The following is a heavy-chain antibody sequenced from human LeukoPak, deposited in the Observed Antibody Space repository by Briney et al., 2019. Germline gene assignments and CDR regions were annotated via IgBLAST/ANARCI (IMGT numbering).Heavy chain of an antibody. CDR2: INPSGGST. Sequence: ASVKVSCKASGYTFTSYDMHWVRQAPGQGLEWMGIINPSGGSTSYAQKFQGRVTMTRDTSTSTVYMELSSLRSEDTAVYYCARDLGDSGPVYYMDVWGKGTTVTISS. D-gene: IGHD5-12*01. CDR1: GYTFTSYD. J-gene: IGHJ6*03. V-gene: IGHV1-46*01. CDR3: ARDLGDSGPVYYMDV.